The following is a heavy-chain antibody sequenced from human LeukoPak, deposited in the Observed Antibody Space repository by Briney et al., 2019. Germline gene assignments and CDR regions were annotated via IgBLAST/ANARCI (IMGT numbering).Heavy chain of an antibody. D-gene: IGHD5-12*01. J-gene: IGHJ4*02. CDR1: GYSFTSYW. Sequence: GESLKISCKGSGYSFTSYWIGWVRQMPGKGLEWMGIIYPGDSDTRYSPSFQGQVTISADKSISTAYLQWSSLKASDTAMYYCAGLASGYVYGSGEDYYFDYWGQGTLVTVSS. CDR2: IYPGDSDT. CDR3: AGLASGYVYGSGEDYYFDY. V-gene: IGHV5-51*01.